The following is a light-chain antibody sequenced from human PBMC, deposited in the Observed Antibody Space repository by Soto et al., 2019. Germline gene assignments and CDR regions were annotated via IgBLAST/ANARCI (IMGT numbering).Light chain of an antibody. V-gene: IGKV3-15*01. CDR3: QQYNNWPRT. Sequence: EIVMTQSPATLSVSPGERATLSCRASQSVSSNLAWYQQKPAQAPRLLIYGASTRATGIPARFSGSGSGTEFTLTIRSLQSEDFAVYYCQQYNNWPRTFGQGTKVEIK. CDR1: QSVSSN. CDR2: GAS. J-gene: IGKJ1*01.